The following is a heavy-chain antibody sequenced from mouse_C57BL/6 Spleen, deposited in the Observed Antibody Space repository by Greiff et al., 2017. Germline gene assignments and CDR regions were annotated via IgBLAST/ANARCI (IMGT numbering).Heavy chain of an antibody. D-gene: IGHD2-4*01. CDR2: ISSGGDYI. CDR3: TRYDYGYYFDY. J-gene: IGHJ2*01. Sequence: EVQVVESGEGLVKPGGSLKLSCAASGFTFSSYAMSWVRQTPEKRLEWVAYISSGGDYIYYADTVKGRFTISRDNARNTLYLQMSSLKSEDTAMYYCTRYDYGYYFDYWGQGTTLTVSS. V-gene: IGHV5-9-1*02. CDR1: GFTFSSYA.